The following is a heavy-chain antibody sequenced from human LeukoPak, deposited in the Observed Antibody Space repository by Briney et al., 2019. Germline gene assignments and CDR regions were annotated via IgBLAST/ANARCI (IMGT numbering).Heavy chain of an antibody. CDR3: ATYSSGSGYFDY. D-gene: IGHD6-19*01. Sequence: PSETLSLTCTVSGGSISSSSYYWGWVRQTPGKGLEWIGIIYYGGSTHYNPSLKSRVTISVDTSKNQLSLKLSSVTAADTAVYYCATYSSGSGYFDYWGQGTLVTVSS. J-gene: IGHJ4*02. CDR1: GGSISSSSYY. V-gene: IGHV4-39*01. CDR2: IYYGGST.